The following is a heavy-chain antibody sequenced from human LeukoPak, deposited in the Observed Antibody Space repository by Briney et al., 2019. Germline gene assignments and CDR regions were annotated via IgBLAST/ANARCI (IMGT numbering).Heavy chain of an antibody. V-gene: IGHV4-61*02. CDR2: TYTSGST. CDR1: GGSISSGSYY. Sequence: SQTLSPTCTVSGGSISSGSYYWSWIRQPAGKGLEWIGRTYTSGSTNYNPSLKSRVTISVDTSKNQFSLKLSSVTAADTAVYYCARETYYYDSSGSDYWGQGTLVTVSS. J-gene: IGHJ4*02. CDR3: ARETYYYDSSGSDY. D-gene: IGHD3-22*01.